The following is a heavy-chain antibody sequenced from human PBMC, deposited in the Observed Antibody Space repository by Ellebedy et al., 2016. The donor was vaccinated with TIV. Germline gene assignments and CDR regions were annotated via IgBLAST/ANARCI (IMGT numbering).Heavy chain of an antibody. Sequence: GESLKISCAASGFTFSNYNMNWVRQAPGKGLEWVSYITNSSSTIYYADSVKGRFTISRDNTKNSLYLQMNSLRAEDTAVYYCAKGGSRRLALYYFEYWGQGTLVTVSS. D-gene: IGHD3-10*01. CDR3: AKGGSRRLALYYFEY. V-gene: IGHV3-48*04. CDR1: GFTFSNYN. CDR2: ITNSSSTI. J-gene: IGHJ4*02.